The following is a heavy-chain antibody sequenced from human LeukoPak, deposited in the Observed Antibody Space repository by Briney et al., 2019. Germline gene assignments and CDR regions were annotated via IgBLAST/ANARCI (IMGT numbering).Heavy chain of an antibody. V-gene: IGHV4-39*01. CDR3: ERALPDDYDILAGYFYYFDY. J-gene: IGHJ4*02. D-gene: IGHD3-9*01. Sequence: SQTLSPTCTVSGGFISSSRYYWGWIRQPPGKGLEWIGSIFYSGTTYYNPSLKSRVTISVDTSKNQFYLKLSSVTAADTAVYYCERALPDDYDILAGYFYYFDYWGQRTLVTVSS. CDR1: GGFISSSRYY. CDR2: IFYSGTT.